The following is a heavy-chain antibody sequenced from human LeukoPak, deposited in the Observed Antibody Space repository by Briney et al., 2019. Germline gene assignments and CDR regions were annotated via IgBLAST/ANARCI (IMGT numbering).Heavy chain of an antibody. CDR2: ISGSGGST. CDR3: AKCITMVRGVIPPLDY. CDR1: GFTFSSYA. D-gene: IGHD3-10*01. V-gene: IGHV3-23*01. J-gene: IGHJ4*02. Sequence: GGSLRLSCAASGFTFSSYAMSWVRQAPGKGLEWVSAISGSGGSTYYADSVKGRFTISRDNSKNTLYLQMNSLRAEDTAVYYCAKCITMVRGVIPPLDYWGQGTLVTVSS.